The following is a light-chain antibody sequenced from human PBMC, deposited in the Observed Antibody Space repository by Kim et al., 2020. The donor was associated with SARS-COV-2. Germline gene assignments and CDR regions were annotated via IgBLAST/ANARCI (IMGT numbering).Light chain of an antibody. CDR3: QQYNSYPWT. Sequence: DIQMTQSPSTLSASVGDRVTITCRATQSINSWLAWYQQKPGKAPNLLIYKAVSLQSGVPSRFSGSGSGTEFTLTISSLQSDDFATYYCQQYNSYPWTFGQGTKVDIK. CDR1: QSINSW. V-gene: IGKV1-5*03. J-gene: IGKJ1*01. CDR2: KAV.